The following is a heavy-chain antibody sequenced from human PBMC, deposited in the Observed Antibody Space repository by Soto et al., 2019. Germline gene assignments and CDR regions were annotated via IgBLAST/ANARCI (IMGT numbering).Heavy chain of an antibody. CDR1: GYSFTRPY. CDR2: MEPSSGKT. Sequence: ASVKGSCKASGYSFTRPYINWVRQTAGQGLEWMGWMEPSSGKTGYAQKFHDRVTMTSDTSINTAYMELTTLTSDDTAFYYCARGVTAGVDYWGQGTLVTVS. V-gene: IGHV1-8*01. J-gene: IGHJ4*02. CDR3: ARGVTAGVDY. D-gene: IGHD1-26*01.